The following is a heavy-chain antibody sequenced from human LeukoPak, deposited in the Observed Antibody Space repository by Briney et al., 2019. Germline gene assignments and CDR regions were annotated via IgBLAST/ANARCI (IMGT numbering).Heavy chain of an antibody. Sequence: SETLSLTCSVSGGSISSSAYYWTWIRQHAGKGLEWIGYISYSGGTNYNPSLKSRVTISRDTSKNHFSLKLTSVTAADTAVYYCARHEGYGDYYVYFDYWGQGTLVTVSS. CDR3: ARHEGYGDYYVYFDY. D-gene: IGHD4-17*01. CDR1: GGSISSSAYY. CDR2: ISYSGGT. V-gene: IGHV4-31*03. J-gene: IGHJ4*02.